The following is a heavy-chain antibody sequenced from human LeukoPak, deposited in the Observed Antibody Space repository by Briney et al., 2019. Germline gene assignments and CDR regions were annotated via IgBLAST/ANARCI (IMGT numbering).Heavy chain of an antibody. V-gene: IGHV3-7*01. CDR3: GNQCSGGICPEN. J-gene: IGHJ4*02. CDR1: GFRFTSYW. CDR2: IGQDGSVK. D-gene: IGHD2-15*01. Sequence: GGSLRLSCAASGFRFTSYWMTWVRQAPGKGLEWVGNIGQDGSVKNYGDSVKGRFTISRDNAKNSVFLQMNSLRAEDTAFYYCGNQCSGGICPENWGRGTLVTVSS.